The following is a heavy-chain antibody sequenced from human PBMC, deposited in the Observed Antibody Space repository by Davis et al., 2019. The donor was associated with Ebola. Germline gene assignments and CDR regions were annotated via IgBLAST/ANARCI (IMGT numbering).Heavy chain of an antibody. J-gene: IGHJ5*02. Sequence: GESLKISCAASGFTFSSYSMNWVRQAPGKGLEWVSYISSSSSTIYYADSVKGRFTTSRDNTKNTVFLQMKGLRVDDTAMYYCLTIRQPAWGQGTLVTVSS. D-gene: IGHD4/OR15-4a*01. V-gene: IGHV3-48*04. CDR1: GFTFSSYS. CDR2: ISSSSSTI. CDR3: LTIRQPA.